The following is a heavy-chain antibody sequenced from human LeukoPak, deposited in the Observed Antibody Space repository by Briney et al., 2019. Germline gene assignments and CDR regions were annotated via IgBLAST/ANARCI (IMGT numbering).Heavy chain of an antibody. CDR3: ASGDSSSWYQTN. Sequence: SETLSLTCTVSGGSISSYYWSWIRQPPGKGLEWIGYIYYSESTNYNPSLKSRVTISVDTSKNQFSLKLSSVTAADTAVYYCASGDSSSWYQTNWGQGTLVTVSS. CDR2: IYYSEST. J-gene: IGHJ4*02. V-gene: IGHV4-59*08. D-gene: IGHD6-13*01. CDR1: GGSISSYY.